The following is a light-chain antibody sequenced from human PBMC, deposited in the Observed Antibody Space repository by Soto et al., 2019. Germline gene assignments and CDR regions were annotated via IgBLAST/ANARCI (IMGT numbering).Light chain of an antibody. V-gene: IGKV1-33*01. Sequence: DIQMTQSPSSLSASVGDRVTITCQASQDITNYLNWYQQKPGKAPRLLIYYASSLKTGVPSRFSGSGSGTDFTFTISSLQPEDISTYYCQQYDNLRFTFGPGTKVDIK. CDR3: QQYDNLRFT. J-gene: IGKJ3*01. CDR2: YAS. CDR1: QDITNY.